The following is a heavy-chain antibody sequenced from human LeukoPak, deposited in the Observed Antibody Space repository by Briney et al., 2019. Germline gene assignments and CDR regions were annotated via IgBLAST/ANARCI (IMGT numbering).Heavy chain of an antibody. CDR2: ILTSGDT. Sequence: SETLSLTCTVSGGSISGNAWNWVRQPAGKGLEWIGRILTSGDTVYNPSLESRVTMSLDTSKNQFSLKLNSPTAADTAVYYCARRFNSGNDDVFDIWGQGPMVAVSS. J-gene: IGHJ3*02. V-gene: IGHV4-4*07. CDR1: GGSISGNA. D-gene: IGHD1-1*01. CDR3: ARRFNSGNDDVFDI.